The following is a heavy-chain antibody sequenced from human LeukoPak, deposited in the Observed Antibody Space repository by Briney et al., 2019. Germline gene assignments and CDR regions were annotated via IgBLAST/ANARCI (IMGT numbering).Heavy chain of an antibody. CDR3: TTNLGYCSSTSCYTFVY. D-gene: IGHD2-2*02. CDR1: GFTFGDYA. V-gene: IGHV3-49*04. Sequence: KAGGSLRLSCTASGFTFGDYAMSGVRQAPGKGLEWVGFIRSKAYGGTTEYAASVKGRFTISRDDSKSIAYLQMNSLKTEDTAVYYCTTNLGYCSSTSCYTFVYWGQGTLVTVSS. CDR2: IRSKAYGGTT. J-gene: IGHJ4*02.